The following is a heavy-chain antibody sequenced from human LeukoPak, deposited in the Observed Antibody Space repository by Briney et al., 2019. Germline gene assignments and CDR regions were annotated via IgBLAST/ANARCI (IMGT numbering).Heavy chain of an antibody. Sequence: PSETLSLTCAVYGGSFSGYYWSWIRQPPGKGLEWIGEINHSGSTNYNPSLKSRVTISVDTSKNQFSLKLSSVTAADTAVYYCARLGYSYGLYYFDYWGQGTLVTVSS. D-gene: IGHD5-18*01. J-gene: IGHJ4*02. V-gene: IGHV4-34*01. CDR2: INHSGST. CDR1: GGSFSGYY. CDR3: ARLGYSYGLYYFDY.